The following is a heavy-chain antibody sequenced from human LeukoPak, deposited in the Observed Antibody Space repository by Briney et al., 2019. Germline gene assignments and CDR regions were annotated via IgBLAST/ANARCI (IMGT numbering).Heavy chain of an antibody. J-gene: IGHJ6*02. D-gene: IGHD3-16*01. CDR1: GFTFSSYW. CDR3: AMGGGLDV. V-gene: IGHV3-7*03. Sequence: GGSLRLSCAASGFTFSSYWMNWARQAPGKGLEWVASINHNGNVNYYVDSVKGRFTISRDNAKNSLYLQTSNLRAEDTAVYFCAMGGGLDVWGQGATVTVSS. CDR2: INHNGNVN.